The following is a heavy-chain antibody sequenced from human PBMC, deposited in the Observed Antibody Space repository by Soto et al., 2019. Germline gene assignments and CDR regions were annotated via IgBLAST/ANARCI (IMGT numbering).Heavy chain of an antibody. CDR1: GGSISSYY. D-gene: IGHD2-2*01. CDR2: IYYSGST. CDR3: ARDQVPAALLGGFDP. Sequence: QVQLQESGPGLVKPSETLSLTCTVSGGSISSYYWSWIRQPPGKGLEWIGYIYYSGSTNYNPSLKSRVTTSVDTSKNPFSLKLSSVTAADTAVYYCARDQVPAALLGGFDPRGQGTLVTVSS. V-gene: IGHV4-59*01. J-gene: IGHJ5*02.